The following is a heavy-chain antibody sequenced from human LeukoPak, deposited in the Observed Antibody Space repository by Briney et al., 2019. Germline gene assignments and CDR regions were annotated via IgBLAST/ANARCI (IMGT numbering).Heavy chain of an antibody. J-gene: IGHJ6*03. CDR3: ARHVGTPYYYYYMDV. V-gene: IGHV4-34*01. Sequence: KPSETLSLTCAVYGGSFSGYYWSWIRQPPGKGLEWIGEINHSGSTNYNPSLKSRVTISVDTSKNQFSLKLSSVTAADTAVYYCARHVGTPYYYYYMDVWGKGTTVTVSS. D-gene: IGHD1-1*01. CDR2: INHSGST. CDR1: GGSFSGYY.